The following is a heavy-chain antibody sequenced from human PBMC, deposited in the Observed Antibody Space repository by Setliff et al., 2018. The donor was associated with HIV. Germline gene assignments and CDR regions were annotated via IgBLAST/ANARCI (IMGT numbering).Heavy chain of an antibody. V-gene: IGHV4-34*01. D-gene: IGHD3-22*01. CDR2: INHRGRT. CDR3: AREDTTGYYGLAFDI. Sequence: SETLSLTCAVYGGSFTNYFWSWIRQSPGKGLEWIGEINHRGRTKYNPSLKSRVTMSVDTSKNQFSLKLKSVTAADTAVYYCAREDTTGYYGLAFDIWGQGTMVTVSS. J-gene: IGHJ3*02. CDR1: GGSFTNYF.